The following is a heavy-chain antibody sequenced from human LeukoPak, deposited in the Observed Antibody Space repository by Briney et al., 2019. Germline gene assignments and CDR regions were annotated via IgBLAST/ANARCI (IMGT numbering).Heavy chain of an antibody. CDR2: IYYSGDI. V-gene: IGHV4-59*08. CDR3: VKGSGRDGYTTQT. Sequence: SETLSLTCAVSGASITSSYWSWVRLPPAQGLEWFGYIYYSGDIAHNPSLKSRATLSLDTSKNQFSLRLSSVTAADTAVYYCVKGSGRDGYTTQTRGQGTLVTVSS. D-gene: IGHD5-24*01. J-gene: IGHJ4*02. CDR1: GASITSSY.